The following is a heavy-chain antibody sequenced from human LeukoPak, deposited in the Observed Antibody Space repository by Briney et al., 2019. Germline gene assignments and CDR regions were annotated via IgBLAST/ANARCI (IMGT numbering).Heavy chain of an antibody. V-gene: IGHV4-31*03. D-gene: IGHD3-3*01. Sequence: SETLSLTCTVSGGTISSGGYYWSWIRQHPGEGLEWIGYIYYSGSTYYNPSLKSRVTISVDTSKDQFSLKLSSVTAADTAVYYCARGTIFGVVMAYYGMDVWGQGTTVTVSS. CDR1: GGTISSGGYY. CDR2: IYYSGST. J-gene: IGHJ6*02. CDR3: ARGTIFGVVMAYYGMDV.